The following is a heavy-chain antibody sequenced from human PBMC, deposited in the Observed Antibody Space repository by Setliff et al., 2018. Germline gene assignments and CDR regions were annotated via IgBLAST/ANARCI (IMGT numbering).Heavy chain of an antibody. V-gene: IGHV1-18*01. D-gene: IGHD1-7*01. CDR3: ARGPAGTYAFDI. J-gene: IGHJ3*02. CDR2: ISAYNGNT. CDR1: GYTFTSYG. Sequence: ASVKVSCKASGYTFTSYGTSWVRQAPGQGLEWMGWISAYNGNTNYAQKLQGRVTMTTDTSTSTAYMELRSLRSDDTAVYYCARGPAGTYAFDIWGQGAMVTVSS.